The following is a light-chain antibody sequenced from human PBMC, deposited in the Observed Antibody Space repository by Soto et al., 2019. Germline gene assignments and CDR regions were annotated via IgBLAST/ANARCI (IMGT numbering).Light chain of an antibody. CDR1: QSINSTY. Sequence: EIVLTQSPGTLSLSPGERATLSCRASQSINSTYLAWYRQKSGQAPRLLIYAASSRATGIPDRFSGSGSGTDFTLPISRLEPEDFAVYSCQQYFASSWTFGQGTRVEIK. J-gene: IGKJ1*01. CDR3: QQYFASSWT. CDR2: AAS. V-gene: IGKV3-20*01.